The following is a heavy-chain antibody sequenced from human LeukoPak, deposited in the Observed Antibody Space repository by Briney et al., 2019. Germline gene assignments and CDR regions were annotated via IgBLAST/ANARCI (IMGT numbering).Heavy chain of an antibody. D-gene: IGHD2-2*01. J-gene: IGHJ4*02. CDR3: AKDIAGDIVIVPAAHFDY. Sequence: QPGGSLRLSCAASGFTFDDYAMHWVRPAPGEGLEWVSLISGDGGSTYYADSVKGRFIISRDNSKNSLYLQMNSLRTEDTALYYCAKDIAGDIVIVPAAHFDYWGQGTLVTVSS. CDR1: GFTFDDYA. V-gene: IGHV3-43*02. CDR2: ISGDGGST.